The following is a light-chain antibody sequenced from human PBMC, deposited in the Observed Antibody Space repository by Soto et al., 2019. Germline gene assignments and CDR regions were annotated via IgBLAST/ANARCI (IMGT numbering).Light chain of an antibody. CDR3: QQYGSSFT. CDR1: QSVSSSY. CDR2: GAS. J-gene: IGKJ3*01. V-gene: IGKV3-20*01. Sequence: EILLTQSPGTLSLSPGERATLSCRASQSVSSSYLAWYQLKPGQAPRLLIYGASSRATGIPDRFSGSGSGTDFTLTISRLEPEDFAVYYCQQYGSSFTFGPGTKVDIK.